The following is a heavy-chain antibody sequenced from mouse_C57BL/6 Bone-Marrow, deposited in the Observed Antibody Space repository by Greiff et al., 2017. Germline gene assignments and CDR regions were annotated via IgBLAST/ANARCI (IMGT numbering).Heavy chain of an antibody. CDR3: AKNSNYYAMDY. J-gene: IGHJ4*01. D-gene: IGHD2-5*01. Sequence: QVQLKESGPELVQPGASVKISCKASGYSFTSYYIHWVKQRPGQGLEWIGWIYPGSGNTKYNEKFKGKATLTADTSSSTAYMQLSSRTSEDAAVYYCAKNSNYYAMDYWGQGTSVTVSS. CDR2: IYPGSGNT. V-gene: IGHV1-66*01. CDR1: GYSFTSYY.